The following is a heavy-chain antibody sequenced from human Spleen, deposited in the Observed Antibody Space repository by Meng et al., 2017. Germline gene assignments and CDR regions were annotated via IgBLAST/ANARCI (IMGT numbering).Heavy chain of an antibody. J-gene: IGHJ4*02. Sequence: EVQLVESGGGLVQPGGSLILSCAASGFALRNNWMHWVRQAPGKGLVWVARMNPGETTITHAGSVMGRFTISRDIARNTLHLQMNSLRAEDSALYFCVRDFGGESDFWGQGTLVTVSS. CDR3: VRDFGGESDF. V-gene: IGHV3-74*03. CDR1: GFALRNNW. CDR2: MNPGETTI. D-gene: IGHD3-10*01.